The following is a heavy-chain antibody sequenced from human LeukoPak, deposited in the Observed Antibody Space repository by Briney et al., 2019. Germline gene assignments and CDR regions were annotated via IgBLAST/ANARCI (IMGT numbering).Heavy chain of an antibody. CDR3: RLPLNYYDSSAYSGKNDY. D-gene: IGHD3-22*01. J-gene: IGHJ4*02. CDR2: ISVSGGST. V-gene: IGHV3-23*01. CDR1: GFTYSSYA. Sequence: GGSLRLSCAASGFTYSSYAMSWVRQAPGKGLEWVSAISVSGGSTYYADSVKGRFTISRDNSKNTAYLQMNSLKTEDTAVYYCRLPLNYYDSSAYSGKNDYWGQGTLVTVSS.